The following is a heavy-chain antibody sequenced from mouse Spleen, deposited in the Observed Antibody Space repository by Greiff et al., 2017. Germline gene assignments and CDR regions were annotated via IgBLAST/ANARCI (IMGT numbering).Heavy chain of an antibody. V-gene: IGHV1-59*01. CDR2: IDPSDSYT. CDR1: GYTFTSYW. J-gene: IGHJ2*01. D-gene: IGHD1-1*01. CDR3: ARGGNYYEYFDY. Sequence: VQLQQPGAELVRPGTSVKLSCKASGYTFTSYWMHWVKQRPGQGLEWIGVIDPSDSYTNYNQKFKGKATLTVDTSSSTAYMQLSSLTSEDSAVYYCARGGNYYEYFDYWGQGTTLTVSS.